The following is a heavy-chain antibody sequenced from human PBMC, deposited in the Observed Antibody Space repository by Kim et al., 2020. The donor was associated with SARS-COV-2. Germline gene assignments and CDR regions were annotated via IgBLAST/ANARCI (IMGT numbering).Heavy chain of an antibody. CDR3: ARSPDIVATMSLDY. V-gene: IGHV1-3*01. Sequence: YSQKFQGRVTITRDTSASTAYMELSSLRSEDTAVYYCARSPDIVATMSLDYWGQGTLVTVSS. D-gene: IGHD5-12*01. J-gene: IGHJ4*02.